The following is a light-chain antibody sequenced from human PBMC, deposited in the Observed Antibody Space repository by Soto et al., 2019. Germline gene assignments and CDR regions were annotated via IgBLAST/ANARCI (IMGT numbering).Light chain of an antibody. J-gene: IGLJ3*02. CDR1: SGDVGGYNY. CDR2: EGS. V-gene: IGLV2-23*01. CDR3: CSYAGSSTWG. Sequence: QSALTQPPSASGSPGQSVAISCTGTSGDVGGYNYVSWYQQHPGKPPKLMIYEGSKRPSGVSNRFSGSKSGNTASLTTSGLQAEDEADYYCCSYAGSSTWGFGGGTKRTVL.